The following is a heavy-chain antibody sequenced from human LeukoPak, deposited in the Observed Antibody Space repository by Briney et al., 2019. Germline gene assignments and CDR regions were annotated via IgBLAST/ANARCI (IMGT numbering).Heavy chain of an antibody. CDR3: AKPSESSGPTPDAFDI. CDR1: GFTFSSYG. D-gene: IGHD3-22*01. J-gene: IGHJ3*02. Sequence: GRSLRLSCAASGFTFSSYGMHWVRQAPGKGLEWVAVISYDGSNKYYADSVKGRFTISRDNSKNTLYLQMNRLRAEDTAVYYCAKPSESSGPTPDAFDIWGQGTMVTVSS. V-gene: IGHV3-30*18. CDR2: ISYDGSNK.